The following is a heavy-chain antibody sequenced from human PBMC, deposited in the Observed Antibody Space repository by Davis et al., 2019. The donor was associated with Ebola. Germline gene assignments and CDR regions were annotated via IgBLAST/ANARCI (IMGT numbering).Heavy chain of an antibody. CDR3: ARGGTSKYGYWARY. V-gene: IGHV3-30*03. J-gene: IGHJ4*02. Sequence: GGSLRLSCVASGFSFSTYGMHWISHAPGKGLEWVAFISYDGSKTFYADSVKGRFTISRDNSKNTMYLQMSSLRSEDTAVYYCARGGTSKYGYWARYWGQGTLVTVSS. D-gene: IGHD2-2*03. CDR2: ISYDGSKT. CDR1: GFSFSTYG.